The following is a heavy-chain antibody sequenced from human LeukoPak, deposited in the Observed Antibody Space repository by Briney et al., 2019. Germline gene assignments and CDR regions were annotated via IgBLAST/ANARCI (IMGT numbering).Heavy chain of an antibody. CDR3: ARALYNHGWFPDYFDY. J-gene: IGHJ4*02. Sequence: GRSLRLSCAASGFTFSSYAMHWVRQAPGKGLEWVANIKTDGYDKYYVDSLKGRFTISRDNAENSLYLQMDSLRAEDTAVYYCARALYNHGWFPDYFDYWGQGTLVTVSS. CDR2: IKTDGYDK. V-gene: IGHV3-7*01. D-gene: IGHD6-19*01. CDR1: GFTFSSYA.